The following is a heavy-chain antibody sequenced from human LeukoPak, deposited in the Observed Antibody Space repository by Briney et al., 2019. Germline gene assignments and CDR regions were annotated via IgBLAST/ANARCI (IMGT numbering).Heavy chain of an antibody. Sequence: SVKVSCKASGGTFSSYAISWVRQAPGQGLEWMGGIIPIFGTANYAQKFQGRVTITTDESTSTAYMELSSLRSEDTAVYSCSTGLHAPNYDFWSGHWVAFDIWGQGTMVTVSS. V-gene: IGHV1-69*05. CDR1: GGTFSSYA. J-gene: IGHJ3*02. D-gene: IGHD3-3*01. CDR3: STGLHAPNYDFWSGHWVAFDI. CDR2: IIPIFGTA.